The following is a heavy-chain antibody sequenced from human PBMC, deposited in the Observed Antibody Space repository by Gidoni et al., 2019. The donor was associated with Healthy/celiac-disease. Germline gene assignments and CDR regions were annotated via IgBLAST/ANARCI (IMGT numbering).Heavy chain of an antibody. CDR1: GFTFSSYG. Sequence: QVQLVESGGGVVQPGRSLRLSCAASGFTFSSYGMHWVRQAPGKGLEWVAVIWYDGSNKYYADSVKGRFTISRDNSKNTLYLKMNSLRAEDTAVYYCAREWGGVYSSSSGDAFDIWGQGTMVTVSS. CDR3: AREWGGVYSSSSGDAFDI. D-gene: IGHD6-6*01. V-gene: IGHV3-33*01. J-gene: IGHJ3*02. CDR2: IWYDGSNK.